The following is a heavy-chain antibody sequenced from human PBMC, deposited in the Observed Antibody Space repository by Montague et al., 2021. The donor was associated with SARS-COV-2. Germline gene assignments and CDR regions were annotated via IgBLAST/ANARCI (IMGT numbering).Heavy chain of an antibody. CDR1: GDSITTDN. J-gene: IGHJ4*02. Sequence: SETLSLTCSVSGDSITTDNWSWCRQSPGRGLEWRGHIYYTGATKYNHSLKSRGTISVGTSTWQLSLKLKSATAADTAVYYCSRTQATCFIANCVNYFDYWGQGALVTVSS. D-gene: IGHD1-1*01. CDR2: IYYTGAT. V-gene: IGHV4-59*01. CDR3: SRTQATCFIANCVNYFDY.